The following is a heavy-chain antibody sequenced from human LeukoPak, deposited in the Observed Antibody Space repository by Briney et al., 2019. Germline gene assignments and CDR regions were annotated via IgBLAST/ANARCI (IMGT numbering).Heavy chain of an antibody. V-gene: IGHV1-46*01. CDR2: SYPDAGTT. D-gene: IGHD3-3*01. Sequence: ASVKVSWKASGYTFTSYYIHWMRQTPGQGFEWMGVSYPDAGTTDHGQRFRDRFVMTADTATSTVYMELSSLTSEDTGVYYCVREFVGGTFDYWGQGALITVSA. CDR1: GYTFTSYY. CDR3: VREFVGGTFDY. J-gene: IGHJ4*02.